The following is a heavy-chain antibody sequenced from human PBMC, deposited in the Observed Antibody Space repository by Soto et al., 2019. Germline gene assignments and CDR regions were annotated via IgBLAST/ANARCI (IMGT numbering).Heavy chain of an antibody. V-gene: IGHV3-15*07. CDR3: TTDSDYGDPNWLDP. J-gene: IGHJ5*02. CDR1: GFTFSNAW. Sequence: GGSLRLSCAASGFTFSNAWMNWVRQAPGKGLEWVGRIKSKTDGGTTDYAAPVKGRFTISRDDSKNTLYLQMNSLKTEDTAVYYCTTDSDYGDPNWLDPWGQGSLVTVSS. D-gene: IGHD4-17*01. CDR2: IKSKTDGGTT.